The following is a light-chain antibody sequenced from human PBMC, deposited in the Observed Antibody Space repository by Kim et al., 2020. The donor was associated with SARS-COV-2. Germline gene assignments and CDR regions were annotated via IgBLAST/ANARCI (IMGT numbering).Light chain of an antibody. CDR3: QAWDSSTYV. V-gene: IGLV3-1*01. J-gene: IGLJ1*01. CDR1: KLGDKY. Sequence: VSPGQTASITCSGDKLGDKYACWYQQKPGQSPVLVIYQYNKRPSGIPKRFSGSNSGNTATLTISGTQAMDEADYYCQAWDSSTYVFGTGTKVTVL. CDR2: QYN.